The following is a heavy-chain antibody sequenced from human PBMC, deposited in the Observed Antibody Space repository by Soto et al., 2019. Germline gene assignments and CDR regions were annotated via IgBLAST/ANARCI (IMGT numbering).Heavy chain of an antibody. J-gene: IGHJ4*02. V-gene: IGHV4-61*01. CDR1: GGSVSSGSYY. D-gene: IGHD3-3*01. CDR2: IYYSGST. Sequence: LSLTCTVSGGSVSSGSYYWSWIRQPPGKGLEWIGYIYYSGSTNYNPSLKSRVTISVDTSKNQFSLKLSSVTAADTAVYYCARTYYDFWSGSQRGPFDYWGQGTLVTVSS. CDR3: ARTYYDFWSGSQRGPFDY.